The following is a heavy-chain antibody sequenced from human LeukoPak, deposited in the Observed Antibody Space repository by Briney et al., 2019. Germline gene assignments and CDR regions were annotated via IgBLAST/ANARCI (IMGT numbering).Heavy chain of an antibody. Sequence: PSETLSLTCAVSGYSISSGYYWGWIRQPPGKGLEWIGSIYHSGSTYYNPSLKSRVTISVDTSKNRFSLKLSSVTAADTAVYYCAKKGGSIAKIFDYWGQGTLVTVSS. CDR2: IYHSGST. CDR3: AKKGGSIAKIFDY. V-gene: IGHV4-38-2*01. CDR1: GYSISSGYY. D-gene: IGHD2-15*01. J-gene: IGHJ4*02.